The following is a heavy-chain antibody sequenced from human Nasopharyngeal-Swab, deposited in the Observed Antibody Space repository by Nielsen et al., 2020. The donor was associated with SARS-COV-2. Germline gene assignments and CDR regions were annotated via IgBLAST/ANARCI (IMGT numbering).Heavy chain of an antibody. J-gene: IGHJ4*02. V-gene: IGHV1-3*01. CDR2: INAGKGNT. CDR1: GFIFSSYA. D-gene: IGHD6-19*01. CDR3: ARVPAVAASRIDY. Sequence: GESLKISCTASGFIFSSYAMYWVRQAPGQRPEFMGWINAGKGNTIYSQRFQGRVRISRDTSANTVYMELNRLRSEDTAVYYCARVPAVAASRIDYWGQGTLVTVSS.